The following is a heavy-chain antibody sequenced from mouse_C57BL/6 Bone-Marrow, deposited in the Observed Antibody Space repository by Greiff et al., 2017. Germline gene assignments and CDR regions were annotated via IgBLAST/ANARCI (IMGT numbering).Heavy chain of an antibody. D-gene: IGHD2-3*01. Sequence: QVQLQQSGAELVRPGSSVKLSCKASGYTFTSYWMHWVKQRPIQGLEWIGNIDPSDSETHYNQKFKDKATLTVDKSSSTAYMQLSSLTSEDSAVYYCARGWYHAMDYWGQGTSVTVSS. CDR1: GYTFTSYW. CDR2: IDPSDSET. J-gene: IGHJ4*01. CDR3: ARGWYHAMDY. V-gene: IGHV1-52*01.